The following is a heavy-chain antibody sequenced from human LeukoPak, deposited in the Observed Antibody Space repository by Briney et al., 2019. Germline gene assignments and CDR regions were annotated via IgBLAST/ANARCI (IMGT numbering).Heavy chain of an antibody. CDR2: INTDGSST. CDR3: ARGRHFDWLFPLDY. CDR1: GFTFSSYW. Sequence: GGSLRLSCAASGFTFSSYWMHWVRQAPGKGLVWVSRINTDGSSTSYADSVKGRFTISRDNAKNTLYLQMNSLRAEDTAVYYCARGRHFDWLFPLDYWGQGTLVTVSS. D-gene: IGHD3-9*01. J-gene: IGHJ4*02. V-gene: IGHV3-74*01.